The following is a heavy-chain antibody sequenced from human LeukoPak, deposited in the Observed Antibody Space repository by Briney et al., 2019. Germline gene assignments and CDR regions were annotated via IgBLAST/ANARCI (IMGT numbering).Heavy chain of an antibody. J-gene: IGHJ4*02. Sequence: SETLSLTCAVYGGSFRVYYWSWIRPPPGKGLEWIGEINHSGSTKYNPSLKSRVTISVDTSKNQFSLKLNSVTAADTALYYCATSFGTTSCFDYWGQGTLVTVSS. CDR1: GGSFRVYY. CDR2: INHSGST. D-gene: IGHD4-17*01. CDR3: ATSFGTTSCFDY. V-gene: IGHV4-34*01.